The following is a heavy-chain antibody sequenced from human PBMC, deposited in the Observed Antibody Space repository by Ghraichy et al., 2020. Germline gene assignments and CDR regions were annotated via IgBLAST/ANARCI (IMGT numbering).Heavy chain of an antibody. D-gene: IGHD6-19*01. CDR3: ARRDDSGWYDY. J-gene: IGHJ4*02. CDR2: IYYSGST. CDR1: GASISSGTYY. V-gene: IGHV4-39*01. Sequence: SETLSLTCTVSGASISSGTYYWGWIRQPPGKRLVWIGSIYYSGSTYYNPSLKSRVTISVDTSKNQFSLKLSSVTASDTAVYYCARRDDSGWYDYWGQGTLVTVSS.